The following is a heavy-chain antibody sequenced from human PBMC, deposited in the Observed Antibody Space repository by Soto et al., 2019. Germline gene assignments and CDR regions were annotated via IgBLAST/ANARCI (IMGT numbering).Heavy chain of an antibody. CDR2: IGNNGGT. CDR1: GFSVTASY. D-gene: IGHD2-15*01. J-gene: IGHJ4*02. CDR3: ARAEVDMSKP. V-gene: IGHV3-66*01. Sequence: EMYLVDSGGGLVQPGGSLRLSCAASGFSVTASYMIWVRQAPGKGLEWVSVIGNNGGTFYQDYVKGRFIISKDNSMNTVYLQMSSLRVEDTSVYYCARAEVDMSKPWGQGTLVTVSS.